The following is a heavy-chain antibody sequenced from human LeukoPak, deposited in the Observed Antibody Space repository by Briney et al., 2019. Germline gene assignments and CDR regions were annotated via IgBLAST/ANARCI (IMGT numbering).Heavy chain of an antibody. CDR2: IFYSGTT. Sequence: SETLSLTCTVSGGSISSYYWSWIRQPPGKGLEWIGFIFYSGTTNYNPSLKSRVTMSVDTSKNKFSLKLSSVTAADTAVYYCARDSGTTGEVKFDPWGQGTLVTVSS. V-gene: IGHV4-59*12. CDR1: GGSISSYY. D-gene: IGHD3-10*01. J-gene: IGHJ5*02. CDR3: ARDSGTTGEVKFDP.